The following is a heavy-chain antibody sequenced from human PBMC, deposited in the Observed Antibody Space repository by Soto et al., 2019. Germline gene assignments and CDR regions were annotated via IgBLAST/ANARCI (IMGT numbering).Heavy chain of an antibody. D-gene: IGHD3-9*01. V-gene: IGHV4-59*01. CDR1: GGSISSYY. J-gene: IGHJ5*02. CDR3: ARGFYDDILTGDYTRGGWFDP. CDR2: IYYSGST. Sequence: SETLSLTCTVSGGSISSYYWSWIRQPPGKGLEWIGYIYYSGSTNYNSSLKSRVTISVDTSKNQFSLKLSSVTAADTAVYYCARGFYDDILTGDYTRGGWFDPWGQGTLVTVSS.